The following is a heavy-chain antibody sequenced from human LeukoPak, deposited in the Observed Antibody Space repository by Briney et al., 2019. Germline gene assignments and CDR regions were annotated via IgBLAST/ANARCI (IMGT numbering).Heavy chain of an antibody. V-gene: IGHV3-48*03. Sequence: GGSLRLSCAASGFIFSSCDMNWVRQAPGKGLEWVSYISSSGSTIYYADSVKGRFTISRDNAKNSLFLQMISLRAEDTAVYYCARDRYYYDSSAYYEIDYWGQGTLVTVSS. J-gene: IGHJ4*02. CDR3: ARDRYYYDSSAYYEIDY. CDR1: GFIFSSCD. CDR2: ISSSGSTI. D-gene: IGHD3-22*01.